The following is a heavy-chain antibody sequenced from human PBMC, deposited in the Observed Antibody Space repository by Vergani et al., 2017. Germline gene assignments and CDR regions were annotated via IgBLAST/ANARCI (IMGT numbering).Heavy chain of an antibody. CDR2: IYTSGST. CDR3: ARGGDSXGYYYYYYYYGMDV. CDR1: GGSISSGSYY. Sequence: QVQLQESGPGLVKPSQTLALTCTVSGGSISSGSYYWSWIRQPAGKGLEWIGRIYTSGSTNYNPSLKSRVTISVDTSKNQFSLKLSSVTAADTAVYYCARGGDSXGYYYYYYYYGMDVWGQGTTVTVSS. J-gene: IGHJ6*02. V-gene: IGHV4-61*02. D-gene: IGHD3-22*01.